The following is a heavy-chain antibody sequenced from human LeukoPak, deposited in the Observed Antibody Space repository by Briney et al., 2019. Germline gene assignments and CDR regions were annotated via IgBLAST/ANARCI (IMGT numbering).Heavy chain of an antibody. Sequence: PGGSLRLSCAASGFTLSNYWMAWVRQTPGKGLEWVANINQDESKTNYVDSVKGRFTISRDNTDNSLYLQMNSLRAEDTAVYYCARDVGRTLDYWGQGTLVTVSS. D-gene: IGHD1-7*01. CDR3: ARDVGRTLDY. V-gene: IGHV3-7*01. CDR2: INQDESKT. J-gene: IGHJ4*02. CDR1: GFTLSNYW.